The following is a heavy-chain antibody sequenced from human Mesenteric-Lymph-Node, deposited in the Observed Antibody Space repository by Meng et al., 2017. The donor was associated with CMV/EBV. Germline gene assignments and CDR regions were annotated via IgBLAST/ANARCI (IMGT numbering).Heavy chain of an antibody. V-gene: IGHV4-39*07. CDR1: GGSISSNSFY. J-gene: IGHJ4*02. D-gene: IGHD2-15*01. CDR3: AREVVGADLDY. CDR2: IFHSGTT. Sequence: GSLRPSCTVPGGSISSNSFYWAWIRQPPGKGLEWIGNIFHSGTTSYNPSLKSRVTMSVDPSRNQFSLHLSSVTAADTAVYYCAREVVGADLDYWGQGTLVTVSS.